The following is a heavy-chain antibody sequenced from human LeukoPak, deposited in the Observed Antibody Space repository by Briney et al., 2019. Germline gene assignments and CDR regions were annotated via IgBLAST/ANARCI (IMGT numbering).Heavy chain of an antibody. CDR3: ARGGSVSGYYTTY. J-gene: IGHJ4*02. CDR2: INTDGSTS. V-gene: IGHV3-74*01. D-gene: IGHD3-22*01. Sequence: GGSLRLSCVASGFTFSSYWMHWVRQPPGKGPAWVSRINTDGSTSSYADSVKGRFTISRDNARNSLYLQMNSLRAEDTAVYYCARGGSVSGYYTTYWGQGTLVTVSS. CDR1: GFTFSSYW.